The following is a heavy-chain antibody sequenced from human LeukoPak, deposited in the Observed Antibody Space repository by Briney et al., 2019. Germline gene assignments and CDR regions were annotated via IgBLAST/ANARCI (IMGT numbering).Heavy chain of an antibody. V-gene: IGHV3-21*01. CDR3: ARGIYHVDAFDI. Sequence: PGGSLRLSCAASGFTFSSYNMNWVRQAPGKGLEWVSSISSSSSYIYYADSVKGRFTISRDNAKNSLYLQMNSLRAEDTAVYYRARGIYHVDAFDIWGQGTMVTVSS. J-gene: IGHJ3*02. CDR2: ISSSSSYI. CDR1: GFTFSSYN. D-gene: IGHD2-2*01.